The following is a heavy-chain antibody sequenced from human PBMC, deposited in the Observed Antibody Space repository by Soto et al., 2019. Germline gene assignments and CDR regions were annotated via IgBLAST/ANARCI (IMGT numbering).Heavy chain of an antibody. V-gene: IGHV4-59*01. Sequence: SETLSLTCTVSGGSTSSYYWSWIRQPPGKGLEWIGYIYYSGSTNYNPSLKSRVTISVDTSKNQFSLKLSSVTAADTAVYYCARRYGTTFDYWGQGIQVTVSS. CDR1: GGSTSSYY. J-gene: IGHJ4*02. CDR2: IYYSGST. D-gene: IGHD1-7*01. CDR3: ARRYGTTFDY.